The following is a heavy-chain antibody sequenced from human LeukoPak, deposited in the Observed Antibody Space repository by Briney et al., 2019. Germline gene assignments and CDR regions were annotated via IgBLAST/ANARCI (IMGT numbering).Heavy chain of an antibody. J-gene: IGHJ4*02. D-gene: IGHD3-10*01. CDR2: ISSSSSYI. CDR1: GFTFSTYW. Sequence: PGGSLRLSCAASGFTFSTYWMSWVRQAPGKGLEWVSSISSSSSYIYYADSVKGRFTISRDNAKNSLYLQMNSLRAEDTAVYYCASVKYYYGSGSFYYWGQGTLVTVSS. CDR3: ASVKYYYGSGSFYY. V-gene: IGHV3-21*01.